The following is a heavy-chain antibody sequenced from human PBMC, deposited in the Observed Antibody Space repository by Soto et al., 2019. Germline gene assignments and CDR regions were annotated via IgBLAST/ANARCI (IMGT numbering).Heavy chain of an antibody. D-gene: IGHD3-22*01. CDR2: IKSKTDGGTT. CDR3: TTETYDYDSSGYYYGGY. CDR1: GFTFSNAW. V-gene: IGHV3-15*07. Sequence: EVQLVESGGGLVKPGGSLRLSCAASGFTFSNAWMNWVRQAPGKGLEWVGRIKSKTDGGTTDYAAPVKGRFTISRDDSNNTLYLQMNSLKTEDTAVYYCTTETYDYDSSGYYYGGYWGQGTLVTVSS. J-gene: IGHJ4*02.